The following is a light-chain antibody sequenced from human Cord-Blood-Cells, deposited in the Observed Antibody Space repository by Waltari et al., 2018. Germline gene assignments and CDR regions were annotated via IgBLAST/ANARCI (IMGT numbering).Light chain of an antibody. V-gene: IGLV7-46*01. Sequence: QAVVTQEPSLTVSPGGTVTLTCGSSTGAVTSGHYPYWFQQKPGQAPRTLIYDTSNKHSGTPARFAGSLLGGKGALTRAGARPEDEAEYYCLLSYSGARVFGGGTKLTGL. CDR2: DTS. J-gene: IGLJ3*02. CDR3: LLSYSGARV. CDR1: TGAVTSGHY.